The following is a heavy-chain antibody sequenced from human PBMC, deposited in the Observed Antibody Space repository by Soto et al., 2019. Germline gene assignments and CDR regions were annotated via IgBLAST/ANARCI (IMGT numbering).Heavy chain of an antibody. CDR1: GFTSSTYW. Sequence: EVQLVESGGGLVQPGGSLRLSCAASGFTSSTYWMSWVRQSPGKGLEWVANINQDGSKIYYMDFVKGRFTISRDNAKNSLYLQMNSLSVEDTAVYYCARMIGDCGGSGCFSINWFDPWGQGTLVTVSS. D-gene: IGHD2-21*01. CDR3: ARMIGDCGGSGCFSINWFDP. CDR2: INQDGSKI. J-gene: IGHJ5*02. V-gene: IGHV3-7*01.